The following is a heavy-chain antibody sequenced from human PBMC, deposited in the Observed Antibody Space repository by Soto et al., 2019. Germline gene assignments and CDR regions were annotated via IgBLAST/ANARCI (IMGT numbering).Heavy chain of an antibody. Sequence: EVQVVESGGGLVQPGWSLRLSCTASGFTFSNYGMRWVRQAPGKGLEWVSSISSDGTDTYYVDSVKGRFTVSRDNSRNTLYLQMNSLRTEDTAVYYCAKIMHELPYYGMDGWGQGKTVTVSS. V-gene: IGHV3-23*04. D-gene: IGHD1-26*01. CDR2: ISSDGTDT. CDR3: AKIMHELPYYGMDG. J-gene: IGHJ6*01. CDR1: GFTFSNYG.